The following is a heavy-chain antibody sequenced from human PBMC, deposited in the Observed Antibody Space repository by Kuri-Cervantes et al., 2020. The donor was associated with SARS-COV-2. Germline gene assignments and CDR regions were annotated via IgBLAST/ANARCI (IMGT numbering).Heavy chain of an antibody. J-gene: IGHJ4*01. CDR1: GFTFSSYW. D-gene: IGHD4-17*01. CDR2: IKQDGSEK. CDR3: ARVRRAVTSPRSDY. V-gene: IGHV3-7*05. Sequence: GESLKISCAASGFTFSSYWMNWVRQAPGKGLEWVANIKQDGSEKYYVDSVKGRFTISRDNAKNTLYLQMNSLRAEDTAVCYCARVRRAVTSPRSDYWGHGALVTVSS.